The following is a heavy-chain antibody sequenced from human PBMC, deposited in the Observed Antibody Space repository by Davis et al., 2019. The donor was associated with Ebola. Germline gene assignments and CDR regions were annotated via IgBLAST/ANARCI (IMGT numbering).Heavy chain of an antibody. J-gene: IGHJ5*02. V-gene: IGHV4-30-4*01. CDR3: ARAGYSYGADNWFDP. CDR1: GGSISSGDYY. D-gene: IGHD5-18*01. CDR2: IYYSGST. Sequence: SETLSLTCTVSGGSISSGDYYWSWIRQPPGKGLEWIGYIYYSGSTYYNPSLKSRVTISVDKSKNQFSLKLSSVTAADTAVYYCARAGYSYGADNWFDPWGQGTLVTVSS.